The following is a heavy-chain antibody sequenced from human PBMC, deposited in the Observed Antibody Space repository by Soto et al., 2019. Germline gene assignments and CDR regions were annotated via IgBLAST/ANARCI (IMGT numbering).Heavy chain of an antibody. CDR1: GGSISSGGYY. J-gene: IGHJ6*02. Sequence: TLSLTCTVSGGSISSGGYYWSWIRQHPGKGLEWIGYIYYSGSTYYNPSLKSRVTISVDTSKNQFSLKLSSVTAADTAVYYCARLRVGAAADPGNYYYYGMDVWGQGTTVTVSS. CDR3: ARLRVGAAADPGNYYYYGMDV. D-gene: IGHD6-13*01. CDR2: IYYSGST. V-gene: IGHV4-31*03.